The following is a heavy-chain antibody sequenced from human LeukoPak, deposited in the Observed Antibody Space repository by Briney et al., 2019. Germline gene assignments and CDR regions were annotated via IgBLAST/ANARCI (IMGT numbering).Heavy chain of an antibody. J-gene: IGHJ4*02. Sequence: SETLSLTCTVSGGSISSYYWSWIRQPPGKGLEWIGYIYTSGSTNYNPSLKSRVTISVDTSKNQFSLKLSSVIAADTAVYYCARHSAVVNNYFDYWGQGTLVTVSS. CDR1: GGSISSYY. V-gene: IGHV4-4*09. D-gene: IGHD4-23*01. CDR3: ARHSAVVNNYFDY. CDR2: IYTSGST.